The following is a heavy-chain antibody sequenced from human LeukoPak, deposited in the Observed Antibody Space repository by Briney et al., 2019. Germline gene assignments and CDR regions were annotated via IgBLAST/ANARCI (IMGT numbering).Heavy chain of an antibody. CDR1: GYTFTSYG. CDR2: ISAYNGNT. J-gene: IGHJ4*02. V-gene: IGHV1-18*01. CDR3: ARDTNWNGVWSVSFGYDY. Sequence: ASVKVSCKASGYTFTSYGISWVRQAPGQGLEWMGWISAYNGNTNYAQKLQGRVTMTTDTSTSTAYMELRSLRSDDTAVYYCARDTNWNGVWSVSFGYDYWGQGTLVTVSS. D-gene: IGHD1-1*01.